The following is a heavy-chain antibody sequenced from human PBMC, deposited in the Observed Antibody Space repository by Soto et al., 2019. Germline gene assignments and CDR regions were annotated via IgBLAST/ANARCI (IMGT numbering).Heavy chain of an antibody. CDR3: ARDPTPFRGDPLDY. CDR2: INPSVGST. D-gene: IGHD3-16*01. J-gene: IGHJ4*02. V-gene: IGHV1-46*01. Sequence: HVQMVQSRADVKKPGASVKVSCKASGYTFINYYMHWVRQAPGQGLKWMGMINPSVGSTTYAQRFQGRVTMTTDTSTSTVFMELNSLRSEDTAVYYCARDPTPFRGDPLDYWGQGTLVTVSS. CDR1: GYTFINYY.